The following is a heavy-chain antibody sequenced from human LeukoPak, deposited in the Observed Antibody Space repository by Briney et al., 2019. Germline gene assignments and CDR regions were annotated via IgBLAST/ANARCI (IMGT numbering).Heavy chain of an antibody. CDR1: GYSLTSYW. Sequence: GESLKISCKGSGYSLTSYWIGWVRQMPGKGLEWMGIIYPGDSDTRYSPSSQGQVTISADKSISTAYLQWSSLKASDTAMYYCARRWTNYGGRYDYWGQGTLVTVSS. CDR2: IYPGDSDT. V-gene: IGHV5-51*01. D-gene: IGHD4-17*01. J-gene: IGHJ4*02. CDR3: ARRWTNYGGRYDY.